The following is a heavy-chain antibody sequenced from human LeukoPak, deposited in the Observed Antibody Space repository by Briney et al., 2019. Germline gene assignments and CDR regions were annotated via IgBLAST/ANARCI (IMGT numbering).Heavy chain of an antibody. CDR2: INWNGGST. V-gene: IGHV3-20*04. J-gene: IGHJ4*02. CDR1: GFTFDNYG. D-gene: IGHD5-12*01. CDR3: AREVAGGYDQRWDY. Sequence: GGSLRLSCAASGFTFDNYGMSWVRQAPGKGLEWVSGINWNGGSTGYADSVKGRFTISRDNAKNSLYLQMNSLRAEDTALYYCAREVAGGYDQRWDYWGQGTLVTVSS.